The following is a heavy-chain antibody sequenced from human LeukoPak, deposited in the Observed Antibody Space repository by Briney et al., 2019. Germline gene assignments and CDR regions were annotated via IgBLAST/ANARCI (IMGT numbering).Heavy chain of an antibody. CDR3: ARASFWFDYSGYYFDY. J-gene: IGHJ4*02. D-gene: IGHD2-15*01. CDR1: GFTISINY. CDR2: IYSGGGT. V-gene: IGHV3-66*01. Sequence: GESLRLSCAASGFTISINYMSWVRQAPGKGLEWVSVIYSGGGTYYADSVKGRFTISRDNSKNTVSLQMNSLRAEDTAVYYCARASFWFDYSGYYFDYWGQGTLVTVSS.